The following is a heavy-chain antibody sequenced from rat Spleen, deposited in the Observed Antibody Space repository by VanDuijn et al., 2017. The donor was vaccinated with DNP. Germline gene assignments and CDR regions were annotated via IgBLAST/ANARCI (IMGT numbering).Heavy chain of an antibody. J-gene: IGHJ2*01. CDR3: ATHPLSGARWFAY. CDR2: INSAGNT. D-gene: IGHD3-8*01. Sequence: EVQLQESGPGLVKPSQSLSLTCSVTGHSITNSYRWNWIRKFPGNKLEWMGYINSAGNTRYNPSLKSRISITRETSKNQFFLQVNSVTAEDTATYYCATHPLSGARWFAYWGQGVMVTVSS. V-gene: IGHV3-3*01. CDR1: GHSITNSYR.